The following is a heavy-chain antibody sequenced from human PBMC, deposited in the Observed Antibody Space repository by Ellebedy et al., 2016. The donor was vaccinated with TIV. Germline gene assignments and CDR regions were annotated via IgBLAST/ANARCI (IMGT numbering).Heavy chain of an antibody. V-gene: IGHV1-2*02. Sequence: ASVKVSCXASGYTFTGYYMHWVRQAPGQGLEWMGWINPNSGGTNYAQKFQGRVTMTRDTSISTAYMELSRLRSDDTAVYYCARADQPLLYRGGLGVWGQGTLVTVSS. CDR1: GYTFTGYY. CDR2: INPNSGGT. CDR3: ARADQPLLYRGGLGV. D-gene: IGHD2-2*02. J-gene: IGHJ4*02.